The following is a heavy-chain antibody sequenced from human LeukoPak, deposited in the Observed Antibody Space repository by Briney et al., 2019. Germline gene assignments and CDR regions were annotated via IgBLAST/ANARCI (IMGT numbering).Heavy chain of an antibody. J-gene: IGHJ4*02. D-gene: IGHD2-8*01. Sequence: GGSLRLSCAASGFTFSSYATSWVRQAPGKGLEWVSAISGSGGSTYYADSVKGRFTISRDNFKNTLYLQMNSLRAEDTAVYYCAKDRCTNGVCYAFDYWGQGTLVTVSS. V-gene: IGHV3-23*01. CDR3: AKDRCTNGVCYAFDY. CDR1: GFTFSSYA. CDR2: ISGSGGST.